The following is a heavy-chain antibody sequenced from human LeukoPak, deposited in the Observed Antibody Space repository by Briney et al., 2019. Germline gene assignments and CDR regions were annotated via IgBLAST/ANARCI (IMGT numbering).Heavy chain of an antibody. CDR1: GLTVSSNC. V-gene: IGHV3-21*01. J-gene: IGHJ6*03. CDR2: ISSGSSYI. D-gene: IGHD2-2*01. CDR3: TRTAFFVVVPAAMPEMDV. Sequence: GGSLRLSCAASGLTVSSNCMSWVRQAPGQGLEWVSSISSGSSYISYADSVKGRFTISRDNAKNSLYLQINSLRAEDTAVYYCTRTAFFVVVPAAMPEMDVWGKGTTVTVSS.